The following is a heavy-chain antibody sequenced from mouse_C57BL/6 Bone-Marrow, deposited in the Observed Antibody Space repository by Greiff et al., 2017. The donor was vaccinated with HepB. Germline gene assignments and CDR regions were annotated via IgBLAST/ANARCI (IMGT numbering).Heavy chain of an antibody. V-gene: IGHV1-52*01. Sequence: QLQLQQPGAELVRPGSSVKLSCKASGYTFTSYWMHWVKQRPIQGLEWIGNIDPSDSETHYNQKFKDKATLTVDKSSSTAYMQLSSLTSEDSAVYYCARRGDYDYDDYWGQGTTLTVSS. J-gene: IGHJ2*01. CDR2: IDPSDSET. CDR1: GYTFTSYW. D-gene: IGHD2-4*01. CDR3: ARRGDYDYDDY.